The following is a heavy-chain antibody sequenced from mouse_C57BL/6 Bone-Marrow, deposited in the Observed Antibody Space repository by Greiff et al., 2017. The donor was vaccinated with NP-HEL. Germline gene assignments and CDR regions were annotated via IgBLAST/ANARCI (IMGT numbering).Heavy chain of an antibody. V-gene: IGHV1-72*01. D-gene: IGHD1-2*01. CDR1: GYTFTSYW. Sequence: QVQLKQPGAELVKPGASVKLSCKASGYTFTSYWMHWVKQRPGRGLEWIGRIDPNSGGTKYNEKFKSKATLTVDKPSSTAYMQLSSLTSEDSAVYYCARRHYCGLCYAMDYWGQGTSVTVSS. CDR2: IDPNSGGT. J-gene: IGHJ4*01. CDR3: ARRHYCGLCYAMDY.